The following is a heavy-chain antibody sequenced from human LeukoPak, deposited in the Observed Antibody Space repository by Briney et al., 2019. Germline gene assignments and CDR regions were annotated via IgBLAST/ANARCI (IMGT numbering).Heavy chain of an antibody. V-gene: IGHV5-51*01. D-gene: IGHD2-15*01. CDR3: ARRVVVAATKYYFDY. CDR2: IYPGDSDT. CDR1: GYSFTSYW. J-gene: IGHJ4*02. Sequence: GESLKISCKGSGYSFTSYWIGWVRRMPGKGLEWMGIIYPGDSDTRYSPSFQGQVTISADKSISTAYLQWSSLKASDTAMYYCARRVVVAATKYYFDYWGQGTLVTVSS.